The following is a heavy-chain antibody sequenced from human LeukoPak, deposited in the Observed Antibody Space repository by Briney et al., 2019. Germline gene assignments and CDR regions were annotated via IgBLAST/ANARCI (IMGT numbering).Heavy chain of an antibody. CDR3: ARSPPTTVATPVF. CDR2: ISSSSTTI. CDR1: GFTFSDYS. J-gene: IGHJ4*02. V-gene: IGHV3-48*01. Sequence: PGGSLRLSCAASGFTFSDYSMNWVRQAPGKGLEWVAYISSSSTTIYYADSVKGRFIISRDNAKNSLHLQMSGLRAEDTALYYCARSPPTTVATPVFWGQGTLVTVSS. D-gene: IGHD4-23*01.